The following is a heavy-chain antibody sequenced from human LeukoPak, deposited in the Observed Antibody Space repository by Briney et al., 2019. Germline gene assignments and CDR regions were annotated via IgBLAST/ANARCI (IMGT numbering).Heavy chain of an antibody. J-gene: IGHJ4*02. Sequence: ASVKVSCKASGGTFSSYAISWVRQAPGQGLEWMGRIITILGIAKHAQKFQGRVTITADKSTRTAYMELSRLISEDTAVYYCARGGAYGDSSGYYLDYGGQGPLVTVSS. CDR3: ARGGAYGDSSGYYLDY. D-gene: IGHD3-22*01. V-gene: IGHV1-69*04. CDR2: IITILGIA. CDR1: GGTFSSYA.